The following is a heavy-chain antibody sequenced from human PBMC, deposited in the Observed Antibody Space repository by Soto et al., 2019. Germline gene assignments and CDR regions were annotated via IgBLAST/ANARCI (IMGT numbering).Heavy chain of an antibody. J-gene: IGHJ3*02. CDR3: AKHCGGDCSNGFDI. CDR1: ADIFNNYY. D-gene: IGHD2-21*02. V-gene: IGHV1-46*02. Sequence: ASVKVSCKTSADIFNNYYRHWVRQAPGQGLEWMGVMTPSDGSTNYAQSFQGRVTMTRDTSTRTVYVELSSLRSEDTAVYYCAKHCGGDCSNGFDIWGQGTKVTVSS. CDR2: MTPSDGST.